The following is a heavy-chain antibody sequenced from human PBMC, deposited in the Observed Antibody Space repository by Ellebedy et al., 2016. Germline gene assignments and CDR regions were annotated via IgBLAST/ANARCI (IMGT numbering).Heavy chain of an antibody. CDR2: IYSGGST. D-gene: IGHD2-2*01. J-gene: IGHJ3*02. Sequence: GESLKISCAASGFTVSNSYMSWVRQAPGKGLEWVSIIYSGGSTYYADSVKGRFTISRDNSDNTLYLQMNSLRPEDTAVYYCAKDGGLGRYCVTISCYSNAFDIWGQGTMVTVSS. CDR3: AKDGGLGRYCVTISCYSNAFDI. V-gene: IGHV3-66*01. CDR1: GFTVSNSY.